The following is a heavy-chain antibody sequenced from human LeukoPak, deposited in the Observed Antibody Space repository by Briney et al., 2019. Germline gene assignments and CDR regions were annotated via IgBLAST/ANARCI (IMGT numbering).Heavy chain of an antibody. V-gene: IGHV3-30*02. Sequence: GGSLRLSCAASGFAFSSYGMHWVRQAPGKGLEWVAFIRYDGSNKYYADSVKGRFTISRDNSKNTLYLQMNSLRAEDTAVYYCATLQDFDWSRPDYWGLGTLVTVSS. CDR1: GFAFSSYG. CDR2: IRYDGSNK. J-gene: IGHJ4*02. D-gene: IGHD3-9*01. CDR3: ATLQDFDWSRPDY.